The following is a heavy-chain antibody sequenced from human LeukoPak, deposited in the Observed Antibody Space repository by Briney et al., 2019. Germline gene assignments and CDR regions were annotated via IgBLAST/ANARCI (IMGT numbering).Heavy chain of an antibody. CDR2: IFPGDSDT. J-gene: IGHJ3*02. V-gene: IGHV5-51*01. CDR3: ARARQYSGYGNDAFDI. CDR1: GYIFTSYW. Sequence: GESLKISCKGSGYIFTSYWIGWVRQMPGKGLEWVGIIFPGDSDTRYSPSFQGQVTISVDKSISTAYLQWSSLKASDTAMYYCARARQYSGYGNDAFDIWGQGTMVTVSS. D-gene: IGHD5-12*01.